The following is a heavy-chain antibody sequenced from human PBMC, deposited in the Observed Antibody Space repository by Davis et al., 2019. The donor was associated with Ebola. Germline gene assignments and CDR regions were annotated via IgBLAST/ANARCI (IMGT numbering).Heavy chain of an antibody. CDR2: ISSSSSYT. D-gene: IGHD6-19*01. Sequence: SLKISCAASGFTFSDYYMSWIRQAPGKGLEWVSYISSSSSYTNYADSVTGRLTISRDNSKTTLYLQMNSLRAEDTAVYYCAKDKKFGSGWYRVYFDLWGRGTLVTVSS. J-gene: IGHJ2*01. CDR1: GFTFSDYY. V-gene: IGHV3-11*06. CDR3: AKDKKFGSGWYRVYFDL.